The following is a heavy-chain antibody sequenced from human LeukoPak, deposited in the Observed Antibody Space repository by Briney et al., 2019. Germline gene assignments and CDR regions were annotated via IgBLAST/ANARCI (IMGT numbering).Heavy chain of an antibody. J-gene: IGHJ4*02. D-gene: IGHD1-26*01. CDR3: ARVSGSYGDSAY. V-gene: IGHV3-48*04. Sequence: PGGSLRLSCAASGFTFSSYSMNWVRQAPGKGLEWISYITSSSSSMYYADSVKGRFTISRDNAKNSLYLQMNGLRAEDTAVYYCARVSGSYGDSAYWGQGTLVTVSS. CDR2: ITSSSSSM. CDR1: GFTFSSYS.